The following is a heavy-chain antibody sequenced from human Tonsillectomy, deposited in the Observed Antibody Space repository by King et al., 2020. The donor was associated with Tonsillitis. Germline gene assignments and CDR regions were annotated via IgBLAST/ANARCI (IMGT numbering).Heavy chain of an antibody. D-gene: IGHD2-15*01. Sequence: QLQESGPGLVKPSETLSLTCTVSGGSISSSSYYWGWIRQPPGKGLEWIGSIYYSGSTSYNPSLKSRVTISVDTSKNQFSLKLSSVTAADTAVYYCARQDIVVVVAATDHDAFDIWGQGTMVTVSS. CDR1: GGSISSSSYY. CDR2: IYYSGST. V-gene: IGHV4-39*07. J-gene: IGHJ3*02. CDR3: ARQDIVVVVAATDHDAFDI.